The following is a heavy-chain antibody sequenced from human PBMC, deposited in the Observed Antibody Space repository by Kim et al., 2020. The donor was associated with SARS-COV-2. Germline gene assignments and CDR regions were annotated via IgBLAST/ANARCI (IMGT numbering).Heavy chain of an antibody. J-gene: IGHJ6*02. V-gene: IGHV1-3*01. Sequence: ASVKVSCKASGYTFTSYAMHWVRQAPGQRLEWMGWINAGNGNTKYSQKFQGRVTITRDTSASTAYMELSSLRSEDTAVYYCARLGSREVVPAAIPYYYYYGMDVWGQGTTVTVSS. CDR2: INAGNGNT. CDR1: GYTFTSYA. D-gene: IGHD2-2*02. CDR3: ARLGSREVVPAAIPYYYYYGMDV.